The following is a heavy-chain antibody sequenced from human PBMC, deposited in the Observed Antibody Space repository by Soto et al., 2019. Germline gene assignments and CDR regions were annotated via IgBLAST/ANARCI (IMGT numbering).Heavy chain of an antibody. CDR2: INSDGSST. CDR3: ARGRSAVGSDS. Sequence: PGGSLRLSCAASGFTFSSYWIHWVRQALWKGLVWVSHINSDGSSTSYADSVKGRFTVSRDNAKNTVYLQMNSLRVDDTAVYYCARGRSAVGSDSWAQGTLVTVSS. V-gene: IGHV3-74*01. J-gene: IGHJ4*02. CDR1: GFTFSSYW. D-gene: IGHD6-13*01.